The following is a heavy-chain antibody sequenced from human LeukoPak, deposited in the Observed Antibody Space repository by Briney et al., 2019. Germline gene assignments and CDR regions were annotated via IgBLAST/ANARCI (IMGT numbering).Heavy chain of an antibody. D-gene: IGHD3-3*01. V-gene: IGHV3-23*01. CDR1: GFTFSSYA. CDR2: ISGSGGST. Sequence: GGSLRLSCAASGFTFSSYAMSWVRQAPGKGLERVSAISGSGGSTYYADSVKGRFTNSRDNSKNPLYLQMNSLRAEDTAVYYCAKDPRDYDFWSGYSYYMDVWGKGTTVTVSS. J-gene: IGHJ6*03. CDR3: AKDPRDYDFWSGYSYYMDV.